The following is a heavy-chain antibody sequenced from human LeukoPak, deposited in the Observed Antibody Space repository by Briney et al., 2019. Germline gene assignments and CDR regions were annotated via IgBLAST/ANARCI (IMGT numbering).Heavy chain of an antibody. J-gene: IGHJ4*02. V-gene: IGHV4-39*01. D-gene: IGHD3-22*01. Sequence: SETLSLTCTVSGGSISSSSYYWGWIRQPPGKGLEWIGSIYYSGSTYYNPSLKSRVTISVDTSKNQFSLKLSSVTAADTAVYYCARLIVGYDNSGYYSNDYWGQGTLVTVSS. CDR2: IYYSGST. CDR3: ARLIVGYDNSGYYSNDY. CDR1: GGSISSSSYY.